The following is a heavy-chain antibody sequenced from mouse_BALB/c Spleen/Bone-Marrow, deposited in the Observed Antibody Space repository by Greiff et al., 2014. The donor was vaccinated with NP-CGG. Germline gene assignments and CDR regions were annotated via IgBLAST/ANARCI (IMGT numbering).Heavy chain of an antibody. V-gene: IGHV5-6-3*01. J-gene: IGHJ2*01. Sequence: EVQLVESGGGLVQPGGPLKLSCAASGFTFSNYGMSWVRQTPDKRLELVATINSNGGSTYYPDSVKGRFTISRDTAKNTLYLQMSSLKSEETAMYYCVRGNYGNYVDYFDFWGQGTTLTVSS. CDR3: VRGNYGNYVDYFDF. CDR2: INSNGGST. D-gene: IGHD2-1*01. CDR1: GFTFSNYG.